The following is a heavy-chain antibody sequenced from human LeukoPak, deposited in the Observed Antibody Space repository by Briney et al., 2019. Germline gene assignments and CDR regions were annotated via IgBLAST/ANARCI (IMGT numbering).Heavy chain of an antibody. J-gene: IGHJ4*02. Sequence: TGGSLRLSCAASGFSISSYEISWVRQAPGMGLECVSYISSSGTDKYYADSVKGRFTISRDNAKNSLYLQMNSPRSEDTALYYCARPYDSSGYYSLGYWGQGTLVTVSS. CDR1: GFSISSYE. D-gene: IGHD3-22*01. CDR2: ISSSGTDK. CDR3: ARPYDSSGYYSLGY. V-gene: IGHV3-48*03.